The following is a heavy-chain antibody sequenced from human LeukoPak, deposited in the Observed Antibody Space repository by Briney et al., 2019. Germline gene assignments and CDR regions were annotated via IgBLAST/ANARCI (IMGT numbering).Heavy chain of an antibody. V-gene: IGHV3-23*01. Sequence: PGGSLRLSXAASGFTFSSYAMSWVRQAPGKGLEWVSAISGSGGSTYYADSVKGRFTISRDNSKNTLYLQMNSLRAEDTAVYYCAEEGYSYGLYYFDYWGQGTLVTVSS. J-gene: IGHJ4*02. D-gene: IGHD5-18*01. CDR3: AEEGYSYGLYYFDY. CDR2: ISGSGGST. CDR1: GFTFSSYA.